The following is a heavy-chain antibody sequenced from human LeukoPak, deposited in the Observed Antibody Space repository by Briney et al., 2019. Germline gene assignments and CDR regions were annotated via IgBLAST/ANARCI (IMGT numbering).Heavy chain of an antibody. J-gene: IGHJ4*02. CDR1: GGSISSYY. D-gene: IGHD3-10*01. V-gene: IGHV4-59*12. CDR2: IYYSGST. CDR3: ARRHGSGSYDY. Sequence: SETLSLTCTVSGGSISSYYWSWIRQPPGKGLEWIGYIYYSGSTNYNPSLKSRVTISVDTSKNQFSLKLSSVTAADTAVYYCARRHGSGSYDYGGQGPLVTVS.